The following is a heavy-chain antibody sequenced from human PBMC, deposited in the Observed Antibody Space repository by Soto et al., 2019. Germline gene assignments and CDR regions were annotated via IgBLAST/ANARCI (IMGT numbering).Heavy chain of an antibody. CDR3: ARALGQQLVPQFGY. CDR2: ISYDGSNY. V-gene: IGHV3-30-3*01. CDR1: GFTFSSYT. J-gene: IGHJ4*02. D-gene: IGHD6-13*01. Sequence: HPGGSLRLSCAASGFTFSSYTMYWVRQAPGKGLEWVAVISYDGSNYYYADSVNGRFTISRDNSKNTLYLQMNSLRVEDTAVYYCARALGQQLVPQFGYWGQGTLVTVSS.